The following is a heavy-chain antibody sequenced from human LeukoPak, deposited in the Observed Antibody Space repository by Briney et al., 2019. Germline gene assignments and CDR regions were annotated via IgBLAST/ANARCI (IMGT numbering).Heavy chain of an antibody. D-gene: IGHD6-6*01. Sequence: PSETLSLTGTVPGGSISSYYWSWIRQPPGEGLEWLGYIYSSGSPKYNPSLKRRVTISVDTSKNQFSLKLSSVTVADTAVYYCAIGGIAARPFYYYYYMDVWGKGTTVTVSS. V-gene: IGHV4-59*01. CDR3: AIGGIAARPFYYYYYMDV. CDR1: GGSISSYY. CDR2: IYSSGSP. J-gene: IGHJ6*03.